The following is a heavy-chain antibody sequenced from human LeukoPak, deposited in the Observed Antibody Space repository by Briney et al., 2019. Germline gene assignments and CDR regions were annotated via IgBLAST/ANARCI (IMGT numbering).Heavy chain of an antibody. Sequence: GGSLRLSCSPSGFTFSNYAMSWVRQAPGKGLEWVSGITGSGGNTYYADSVKGRFTISRDNSKNTVFLQMKSLRAEDTAVYYCAKWGDYDVLTGYYVSDYWGQGTLVTVSS. J-gene: IGHJ4*02. CDR3: AKWGDYDVLTGYYVSDY. D-gene: IGHD3-9*01. CDR1: GFTFSNYA. CDR2: ITGSGGNT. V-gene: IGHV3-23*01.